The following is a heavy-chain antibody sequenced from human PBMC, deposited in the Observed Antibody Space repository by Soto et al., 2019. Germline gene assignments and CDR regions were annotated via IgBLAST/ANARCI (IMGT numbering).Heavy chain of an antibody. CDR3: ATDRSWNFNY. J-gene: IGHJ4*02. D-gene: IGHD1-7*01. Sequence: GGSLRLSCAASGFTFSSYWMSWVRQAPGKGLEWVANIKEDGSEKYYVDSVKGRFTISRDNAKNSLYLQMNSLRAEDSAVYYCATDRSWNFNYWGQGTLVTVPQ. CDR2: IKEDGSEK. CDR1: GFTFSSYW. V-gene: IGHV3-7*01.